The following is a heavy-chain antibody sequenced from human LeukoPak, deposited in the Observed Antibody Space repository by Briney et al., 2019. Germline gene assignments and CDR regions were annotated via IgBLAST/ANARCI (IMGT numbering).Heavy chain of an antibody. V-gene: IGHV1-18*01. CDR3: ARDRAKGYCSSTSCYGMGSEFDP. J-gene: IGHJ5*02. CDR1: GYTFTGYG. Sequence: ASVKVSCKASGYTFTGYGISWVRQAPGQGLEWMGWISAYNGNTNYAQKLQGRVTMTTDTSTSTAYMELRSLRSDDTAVYYCARDRAKGYCSSTSCYGMGSEFDPWGQGTLVTVSS. CDR2: ISAYNGNT. D-gene: IGHD2-2*01.